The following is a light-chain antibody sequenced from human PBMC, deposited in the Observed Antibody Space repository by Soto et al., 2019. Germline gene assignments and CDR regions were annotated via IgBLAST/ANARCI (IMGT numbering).Light chain of an antibody. CDR3: QQYDNWPPIT. J-gene: IGKJ5*01. Sequence: LMTQSPATLSMSPGERATLSCRASQSVSSKLAWYQQKPGQAPRLLIYDTSTRATGIPARFSGSGSGTEFTLTISSLQSEDFAVYYCQQYDNWPPITFGQGTRLEI. CDR1: QSVSSK. V-gene: IGKV3-15*01. CDR2: DTS.